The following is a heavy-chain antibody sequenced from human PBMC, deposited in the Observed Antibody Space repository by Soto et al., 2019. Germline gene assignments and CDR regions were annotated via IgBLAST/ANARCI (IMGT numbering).Heavy chain of an antibody. J-gene: IGHJ2*01. Sequence: QLQLQEPGPGLMKPSETLSLTCTVSGGSISSNSFYLGWIRQPPGKGLEWIGSIYYSGSTYYNPSLKSRVTISVDTSKNQFSLKLSSVTAADTAVYYCARHLYCSDAGCYAAGQYFDLWGRGTLVTVSS. CDR2: IYYSGST. CDR1: GGSISSNSFY. V-gene: IGHV4-39*01. D-gene: IGHD2-2*01. CDR3: ARHLYCSDAGCYAAGQYFDL.